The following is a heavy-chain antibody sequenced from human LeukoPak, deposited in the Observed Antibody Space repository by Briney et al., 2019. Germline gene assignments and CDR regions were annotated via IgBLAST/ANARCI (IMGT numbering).Heavy chain of an antibody. Sequence: GGSLRLSCVASGFTFISYSMNWVRQAPGKGLEWVSSISSSSSYIYYADSVKGRFTISRDNAKNSLYLQMNSLRAEDTAVYYCARAGPYGFDYWGQGTLVTVSS. CDR1: GFTFISYS. D-gene: IGHD3-10*01. V-gene: IGHV3-21*01. CDR2: ISSSSSYI. J-gene: IGHJ4*02. CDR3: ARAGPYGFDY.